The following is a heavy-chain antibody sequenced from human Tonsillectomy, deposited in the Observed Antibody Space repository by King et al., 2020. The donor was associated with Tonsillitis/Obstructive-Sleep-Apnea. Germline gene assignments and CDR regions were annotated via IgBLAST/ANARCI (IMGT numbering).Heavy chain of an antibody. Sequence: QLVQSGGGLVKPGGSLRLSCAASGFTFSDYYMSWIRQAPGKGLEWVSYISSSSTYTNYADSVKGRFTISRDNAKNSLYLQMNSLRAEDTAVYYCARGLYSSSPPQFDYWGQGTLVTVSS. CDR2: ISSSSTYT. CDR3: ARGLYSSSPPQFDY. V-gene: IGHV3-11*05. J-gene: IGHJ4*02. D-gene: IGHD6-6*01. CDR1: GFTFSDYY.